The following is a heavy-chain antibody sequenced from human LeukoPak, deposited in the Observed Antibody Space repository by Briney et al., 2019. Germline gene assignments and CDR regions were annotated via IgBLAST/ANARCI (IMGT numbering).Heavy chain of an antibody. CDR2: ISGSGGST. CDR3: AKSFYDSSGYWVRTAYYFDY. V-gene: IGHV3-23*01. D-gene: IGHD3-22*01. J-gene: IGHJ4*02. Sequence: GGSLRLSCAASGFTFSSYAMSWVRQAPGKGLEWVSAISGSGGSTYYADSVKGRFTISRDNSKNTLYLQMNSLRAEDTAVYYCAKSFYDSSGYWVRTAYYFDYWGQGTLVTVSS. CDR1: GFTFSSYA.